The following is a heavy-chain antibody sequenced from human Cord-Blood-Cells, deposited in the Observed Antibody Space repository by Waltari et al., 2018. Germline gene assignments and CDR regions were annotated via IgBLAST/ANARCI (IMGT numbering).Heavy chain of an antibody. V-gene: IGHV1-2*04. CDR2: INPNSGGT. D-gene: IGHD6-13*01. Sequence: QVQLVQSGAEVKTPGASVKVSCKASGYTFTGYYMHWVGQAPGQGLEWMGWINPNSGGTNYAQKFQGWVTMTRDTSISTAYMELSRLRSDDTAVYYCATIAAAGAEYFQHWGQGTLVTVSS. CDR1: GYTFTGYY. CDR3: ATIAAAGAEYFQH. J-gene: IGHJ1*01.